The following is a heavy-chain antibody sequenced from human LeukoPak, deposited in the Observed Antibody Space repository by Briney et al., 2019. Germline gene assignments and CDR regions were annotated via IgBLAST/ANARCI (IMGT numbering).Heavy chain of an antibody. J-gene: IGHJ4*02. CDR2: IDYGSSHI. CDR3: ARDPLRYLRVGHYDY. Sequence: PGRSLRLSCAASGFTFNNSAMNWVRQVPGKGLEWVSSIDYGSSHIYYAASVRGRFTISRDNARNSVYLQMNSLRVEDTAVYYCARDPLRYLRVGHYDYWGQGTLVAVSS. D-gene: IGHD3-9*01. V-gene: IGHV3-21*01. CDR1: GFTFNNSA.